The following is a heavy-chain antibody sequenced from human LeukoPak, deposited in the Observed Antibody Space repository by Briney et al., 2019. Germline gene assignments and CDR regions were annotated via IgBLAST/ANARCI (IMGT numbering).Heavy chain of an antibody. V-gene: IGHV3-23*01. D-gene: IGHD3-22*01. J-gene: IGHJ4*02. Sequence: PGGSLRLSCAASGFTFSSYAMSWVRQAPGKGLEWVSAISGSGGSTYYADSVKGRFTISRDNSKNTLYLQMNSLRAEDTAVYYCAKESGTYXXXXSGYQPLDYWGQGTLV. CDR1: GFTFSSYA. CDR2: ISGSGGST. CDR3: AKESGTYXXXXSGYQPLDY.